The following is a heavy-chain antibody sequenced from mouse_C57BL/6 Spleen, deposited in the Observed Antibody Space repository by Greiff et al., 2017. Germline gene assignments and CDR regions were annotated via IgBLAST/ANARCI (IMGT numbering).Heavy chain of an antibody. CDR2: ILPGSGRT. J-gene: IGHJ2*01. CDR1: GYTFTGYW. CDR3: ARKGSVYFDY. V-gene: IGHV1-9*01. Sequence: QVQLKESGAELMKPGASVKLSCKATGYTFTGYWIEWVKQRPGHGLEWIGEILPGSGRTNYTEKFKGKATFTADTSSNTAYMQLSSLTSEDSAVYYCARKGSVYFDYWGQGTTRTVAS.